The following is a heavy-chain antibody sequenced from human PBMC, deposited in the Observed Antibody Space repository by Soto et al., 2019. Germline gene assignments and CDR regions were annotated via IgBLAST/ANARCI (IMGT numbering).Heavy chain of an antibody. V-gene: IGHV3-13*01. CDR3: ARDGWRYYYDSSGYYYGREGDYGMDV. D-gene: IGHD3-22*01. J-gene: IGHJ6*02. CDR2: IGTAGDT. CDR1: GFTFSSYD. Sequence: GGSLRLSCAASGFTFSSYDMHWVRQATGKGLEWVSAIGTAGDTYYPGSVKGRFTISRENAKNSLYLQMNSLRAEDTAVYYCARDGWRYYYDSSGYYYGREGDYGMDVWGQGTTVTVSS.